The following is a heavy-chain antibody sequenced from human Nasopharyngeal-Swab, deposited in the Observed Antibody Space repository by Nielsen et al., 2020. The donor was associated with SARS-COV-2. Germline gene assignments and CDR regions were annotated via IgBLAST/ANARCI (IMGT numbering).Heavy chain of an antibody. D-gene: IGHD4-17*01. V-gene: IGHV3-64*04. CDR1: GFIFISYA. J-gene: IGHJ4*02. Sequence: GESLKISCSASGFIFISYAIVWVRQAPGKGLEYVSAISSNGVNTYYADSVKGRFTISRDNSKNTLYLQMNSLRAEDTAVYYCAKIAVTMSLKEFDYWGQGTLVTVSS. CDR2: ISSNGVNT. CDR3: AKIAVTMSLKEFDY.